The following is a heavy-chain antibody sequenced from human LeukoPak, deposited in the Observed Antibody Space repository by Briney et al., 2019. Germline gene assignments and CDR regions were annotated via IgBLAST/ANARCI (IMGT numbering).Heavy chain of an antibody. CDR3: ARVSPNTVTTLQYFDY. D-gene: IGHD4-17*01. V-gene: IGHV3-7*01. CDR2: IKQDGSVK. CDR1: GFTFSSYW. Sequence: GGSLRLSCAASGFTFSSYWMSWLRQAPGKALEWVANIKQDGSVKYYVDSVKGRFTIYRDNAKNSLYLQMNSLRAEDTAVYYCARVSPNTVTTLQYFDYWGQGTLVTVSS. J-gene: IGHJ4*02.